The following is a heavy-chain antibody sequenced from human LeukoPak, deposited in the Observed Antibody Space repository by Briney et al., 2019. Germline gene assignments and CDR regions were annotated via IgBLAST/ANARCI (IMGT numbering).Heavy chain of an antibody. D-gene: IGHD1-26*01. CDR1: GGTFSSYA. V-gene: IGHV1-69*04. J-gene: IGHJ4*02. CDR2: IIPILGIA. Sequence: ASVKVSCKASGGTFSSYAISWVRQAPGQGLEWMGRIIPILGIANYAQKFQGRVTITADKSTSTAYMELSSLRSEDTAVYYCAKAPDYSGSSLFDYWGQGTLVTVSS. CDR3: AKAPDYSGSSLFDY.